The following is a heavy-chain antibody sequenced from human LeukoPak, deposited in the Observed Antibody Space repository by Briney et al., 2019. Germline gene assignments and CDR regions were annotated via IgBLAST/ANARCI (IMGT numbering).Heavy chain of an antibody. Sequence: GGSLRLSCAASGFTFSSYSMNWVRQAPGKGLEWVSSISSSSYIYYADSVKGRFTISRDNAKNSLYLQMNSLRAEDTAVYYCARDGVVVVAATEGGYYYGMDVWGQGTTVTVSS. D-gene: IGHD2-15*01. CDR2: ISSSSYI. V-gene: IGHV3-21*01. CDR1: GFTFSSYS. CDR3: ARDGVVVVAATEGGYYYGMDV. J-gene: IGHJ6*02.